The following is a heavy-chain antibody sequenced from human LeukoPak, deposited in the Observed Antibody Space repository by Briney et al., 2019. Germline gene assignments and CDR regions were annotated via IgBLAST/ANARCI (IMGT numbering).Heavy chain of an antibody. J-gene: IGHJ4*02. CDR1: GFTFRTYG. V-gene: IGHV3-49*04. CDR2: IRSKTYGGTT. CDR3: SRDDNWAQENFDY. D-gene: IGHD1-20*01. Sequence: GSLRLSCAASGFTFRTYGMSWVRQAPGKGLEWVGHIRSKTYGGTTEYATSIKGRFIISRDDSKSIAYLQMNSLKTEDTAVYYCSRDDNWAQENFDYWGQGTLVTVSS.